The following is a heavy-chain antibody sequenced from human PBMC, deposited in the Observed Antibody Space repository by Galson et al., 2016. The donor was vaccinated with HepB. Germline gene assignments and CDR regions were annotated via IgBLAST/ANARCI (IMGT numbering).Heavy chain of an antibody. J-gene: IGHJ5*02. Sequence: TLSLTCTVSGGYISSGGHYWNWIRQHPEKGLEWIGYTYHNGYPEYNPSLKSRVIISVDTSKNQFSLKVNSVTPADTAVYYCARDSEMASTKGFWFDPWGQGIRVTVAS. CDR2: TYHNGYP. V-gene: IGHV4-31*03. CDR1: GGYISSGGHY. CDR3: ARDSEMASTKGFWFDP. D-gene: IGHD5-24*01.